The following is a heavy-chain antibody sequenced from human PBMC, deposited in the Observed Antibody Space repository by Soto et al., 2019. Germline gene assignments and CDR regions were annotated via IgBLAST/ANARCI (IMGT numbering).Heavy chain of an antibody. CDR2: IYHSGST. CDR3: ARVIAGYDSSGYYRKGYFDY. Sequence: PSETLSLTCAVSGGSISSGGYSWSWIRQPPGKGLEWIGYIYHSGSTYYNPSLKSRVTISVDRSKNQFSLKLSSVTAADTAVYYCARVIAGYDSSGYYRKGYFDYWGQGTLVTVSS. J-gene: IGHJ4*02. D-gene: IGHD3-22*01. CDR1: GGSISSGGYS. V-gene: IGHV4-30-2*01.